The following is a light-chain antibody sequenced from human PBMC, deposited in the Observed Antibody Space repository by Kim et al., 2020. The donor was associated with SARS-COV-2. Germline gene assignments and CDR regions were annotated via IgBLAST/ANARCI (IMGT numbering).Light chain of an antibody. Sequence: EVVLTQSPATLSLSPGERATLSCRASQSFSSNYLAWYQQRPGKAPRLLIYGASKRSTGIPDRFSGSGSGTDFTLTISRLEPEDFAVYFCQQYHSFPRTFGQGTKVDIK. CDR1: QSFSSNY. CDR3: QQYHSFPRT. V-gene: IGKV3-20*01. J-gene: IGKJ1*01. CDR2: GAS.